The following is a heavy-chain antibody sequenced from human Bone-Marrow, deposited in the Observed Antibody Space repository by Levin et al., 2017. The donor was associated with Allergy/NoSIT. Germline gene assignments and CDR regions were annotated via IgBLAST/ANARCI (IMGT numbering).Heavy chain of an antibody. CDR2: ISYDGSNK. CDR1: GFTFSSYG. Sequence: GESLKISCAASGFTFSSYGMHWVRQAPGKGLEWVAVISYDGSNKYYADSVKGRFTISRDNSKNTLYLQMNSLRAEDTAVYYCAKNSGSYPRSFDYWGQGTLVTVSS. V-gene: IGHV3-30*18. CDR3: AKNSGSYPRSFDY. J-gene: IGHJ4*02. D-gene: IGHD1-26*01.